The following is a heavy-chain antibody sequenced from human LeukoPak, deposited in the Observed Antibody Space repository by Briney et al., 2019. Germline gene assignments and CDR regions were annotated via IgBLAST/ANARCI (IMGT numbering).Heavy chain of an antibody. CDR1: GFTFSSYW. CDR2: IKQDGSEK. V-gene: IGHV3-7*01. J-gene: IGHJ6*03. D-gene: IGHD3-3*01. Sequence: GGSLRLSCAASGFTFSSYWMSWVRQAPGKGLEWVANIKQDGSEKYYVDSVKGRFTISRDNAKNSLYLQMNSLRAEDTAVYYCARSGYDFWSGYPLSYYYYMDVWGKGTTVTVPS. CDR3: ARSGYDFWSGYPLSYYYYMDV.